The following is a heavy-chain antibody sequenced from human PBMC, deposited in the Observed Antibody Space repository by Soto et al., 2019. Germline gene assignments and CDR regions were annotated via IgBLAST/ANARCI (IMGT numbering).Heavy chain of an antibody. CDR3: VRQYFDFWTDFPDFDY. CDR1: GYTFSKYD. CDR2: ISANSGRA. V-gene: IGHV1-18*01. Sequence: QVQLVQSGTEVKTPGASVKVYCKTSGYTFSKYDISWVRQAPGQGLEWMGLISANSGRANYAQKFQGRVTMTPDTSTSTAYMELGSLRSDDTAVYYCVRQYFDFWTDFPDFDYWGQGTLVTVSS. D-gene: IGHD3-3*01. J-gene: IGHJ4*02.